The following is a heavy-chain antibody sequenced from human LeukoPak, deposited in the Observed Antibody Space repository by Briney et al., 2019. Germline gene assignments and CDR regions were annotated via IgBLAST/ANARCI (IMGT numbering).Heavy chain of an antibody. CDR2: IRYDGSNK. CDR1: GFTFSSYG. D-gene: IGHD3-10*01. V-gene: IGHV3-30*02. Sequence: PGGSLRLSCAASGFTFSSYGMHWVRQAPGKGLEWVAFIRYDGSNKYYADPVKGRFTISRDNSKNTLYLQMNSLRAEDTAVYYCAKDQLGDRWGHYYYYYYMDVWGKGTTVTVSS. J-gene: IGHJ6*03. CDR3: AKDQLGDRWGHYYYYYYMDV.